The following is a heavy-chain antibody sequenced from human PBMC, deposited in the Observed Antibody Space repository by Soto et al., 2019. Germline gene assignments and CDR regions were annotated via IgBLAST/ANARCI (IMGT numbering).Heavy chain of an antibody. J-gene: IGHJ6*02. D-gene: IGHD4-4*01. CDR2: MNPNGGDT. Sequence: QLVQSGAELKKPGASVKVSCKASGYSFTSYDINWVRQAPGQGLEWVGWMNPNGGDTGFAQKFQGRVTLTRNTSRSTAYMELSSLRSEDTAVYYCARALNTGMGPRFYYFGMDVWGQWTTVTVSS. CDR3: ARALNTGMGPRFYYFGMDV. CDR1: GYSFTSYD. V-gene: IGHV1-8*01.